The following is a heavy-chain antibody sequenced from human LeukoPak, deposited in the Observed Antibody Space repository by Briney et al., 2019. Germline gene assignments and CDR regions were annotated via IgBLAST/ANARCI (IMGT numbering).Heavy chain of an antibody. J-gene: IGHJ4*02. Sequence: GGSLRLSCAASGFTFDDYGMSWVRQDPGKGLVWVSRINSDGYSTNYVDSVRGRFTISRDNGKNTLYLQMNSLRVEDTAVYYCARAGSGWYNSFDYWGQGTLVTVSS. CDR1: GFTFDDYG. CDR3: ARAGSGWYNSFDY. D-gene: IGHD6-19*01. V-gene: IGHV3-74*01. CDR2: INSDGYST.